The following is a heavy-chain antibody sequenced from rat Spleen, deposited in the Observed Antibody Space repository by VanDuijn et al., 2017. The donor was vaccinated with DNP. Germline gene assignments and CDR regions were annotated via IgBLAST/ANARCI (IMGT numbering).Heavy chain of an antibody. D-gene: IGHD1-12*02. CDR3: ASYYYDGYYAMDA. CDR1: GYSITSNY. V-gene: IGHV3-1*01. Sequence: VQLQESGPGLVKPSQSLSLTCSVTGYSITSNYWGWIRRFPGNKMEYIGHISYSGRTNYNPSLKSRISITRDTSKNQFFLHLNSVTTEDTATYYCASYYYDGYYAMDAWGQGTSVTVSS. CDR2: ISYSGRT. J-gene: IGHJ4*01.